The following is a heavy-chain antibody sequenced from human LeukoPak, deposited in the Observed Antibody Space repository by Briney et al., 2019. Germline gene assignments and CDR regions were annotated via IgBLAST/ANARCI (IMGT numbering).Heavy chain of an antibody. Sequence: GGSLRLSCAASGFTFSSYGMIWVRQAPGKGLKWVSGISGSGGSTYYGDSVKGRFTISRDNSKNTLYLQMNSLRAEDTAVYYCAKDSRSSGWYAWGQGTLVTVSS. D-gene: IGHD6-19*01. CDR2: ISGSGGST. V-gene: IGHV3-23*01. CDR1: GFTFSSYG. J-gene: IGHJ5*02. CDR3: AKDSRSSGWYA.